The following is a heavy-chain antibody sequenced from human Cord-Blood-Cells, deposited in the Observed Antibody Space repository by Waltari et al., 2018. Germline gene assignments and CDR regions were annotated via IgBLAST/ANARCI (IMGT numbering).Heavy chain of an antibody. V-gene: IGHV3-15*01. CDR2: IKSKTDGGTT. D-gene: IGHD1-26*01. CDR3: TTYFSSWSYYFDY. J-gene: IGHJ4*02. Sequence: EVQLVESGGGLVKPGGSLRLSCAASGFTFSNAWMSWVRQAPGKGLEWVGRIKSKTDGGTTDYAAPVKGRFTISRDDSKNTLYLQMNSLKTEDTAVYYCTTYFSSWSYYFDYWGQGTLVTVSS. CDR1: GFTFSNAW.